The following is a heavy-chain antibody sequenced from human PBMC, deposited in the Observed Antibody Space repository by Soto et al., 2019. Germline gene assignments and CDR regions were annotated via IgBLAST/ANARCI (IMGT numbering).Heavy chain of an antibody. CDR1: GFTFSSYW. CDR3: ARRWEYFYMDV. V-gene: IGHV3-74*03. Sequence: EVQLVESGGALVQPEGSLRLSCAASGFTFSSYWMHWVRQAPGKGLVWVSRINTDGTSPKYADSVKGRFTISRDNAKNTLYLKMNSLRDEDTDVYYCARRWEYFYMDVWGKGTTVTVSS. CDR2: INTDGTSP. D-gene: IGHD1-26*01. J-gene: IGHJ6*03.